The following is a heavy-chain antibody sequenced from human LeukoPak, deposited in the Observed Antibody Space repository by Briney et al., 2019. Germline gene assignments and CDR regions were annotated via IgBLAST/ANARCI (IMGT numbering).Heavy chain of an antibody. CDR2: IYYSGST. CDR3: ARGRYNWNVIYYFDY. CDR1: GGFISSSSYY. Sequence: SETLSLTCTVSGGFISSSSYYWGWIRQPPGKGLEWIGSIYYSGSTYYNPSLKSRVTISVDTSKSQFSLKLSSVTAADTAVYYCARGRYNWNVIYYFDYWGQGTLVTVSS. V-gene: IGHV4-39*01. D-gene: IGHD1-20*01. J-gene: IGHJ4*02.